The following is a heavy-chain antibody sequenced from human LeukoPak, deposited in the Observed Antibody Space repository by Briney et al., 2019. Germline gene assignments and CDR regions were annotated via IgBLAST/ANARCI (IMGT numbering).Heavy chain of an antibody. CDR2: ISGSGGST. V-gene: IGHV3-23*01. Sequence: GGSLRLSCAASGFTFSSYAMSWVRQAPGKGLEWVSAISGSGGSTYYADSVKGRFTISRDNSKNTLYLQMNSLRADDTAVYYCARETPDGFRYYYDSSGYYYFDYWGQGTLVTVSS. D-gene: IGHD3-22*01. J-gene: IGHJ4*02. CDR1: GFTFSSYA. CDR3: ARETPDGFRYYYDSSGYYYFDY.